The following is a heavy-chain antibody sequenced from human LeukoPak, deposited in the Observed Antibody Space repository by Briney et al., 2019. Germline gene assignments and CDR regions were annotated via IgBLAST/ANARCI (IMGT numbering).Heavy chain of an antibody. CDR2: TYYRSKWYN. D-gene: IGHD6-19*01. CDR3: TREEYSSGWYHN. Sequence: SQTLSLTCAISGDSVSNNSAAWNWLRQSRSRGLEWLGRTYYRSKWYNDYEVSVKSRITINPDTSKNQFSLQLNSVTPEDTAVYYCTREEYSSGWYHNWGQGILVTVSS. J-gene: IGHJ4*02. V-gene: IGHV6-1*01. CDR1: GDSVSNNSAA.